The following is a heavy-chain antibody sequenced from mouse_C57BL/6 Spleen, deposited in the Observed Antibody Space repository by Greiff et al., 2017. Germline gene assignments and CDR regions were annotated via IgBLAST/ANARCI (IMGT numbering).Heavy chain of an antibody. J-gene: IGHJ2*01. CDR2: IRNKANGYTT. Sequence: EVKVVESGGGLVQPGGSLSLSCAASGFTFTDYYMSWVRQPPGKALEWLGFIRNKANGYTTEYSASVKGRFTISRDNSQSILYLQMNALRAEDSATYYCAMGVTTHYFDYWGQGTTLTVS. CDR1: GFTFTDYY. V-gene: IGHV7-3*01. D-gene: IGHD2-2*01. CDR3: AMGVTTHYFDY.